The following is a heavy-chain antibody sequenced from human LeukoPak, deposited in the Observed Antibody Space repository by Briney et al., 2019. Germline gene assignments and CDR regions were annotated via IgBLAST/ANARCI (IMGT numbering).Heavy chain of an antibody. Sequence: EPGGSLRLSCAASGFTFSSYWMHWVRQAPGKGLVWVSRINSDGSNTAYADSVKGRFTLSRDNAKNTLYLQMSSLRAEDTAVYYCARDRSATIDYWGQGTLVTVSS. CDR3: ARDRSATIDY. J-gene: IGHJ4*02. CDR2: INSDGSNT. CDR1: GFTFSSYW. D-gene: IGHD2-15*01. V-gene: IGHV3-74*01.